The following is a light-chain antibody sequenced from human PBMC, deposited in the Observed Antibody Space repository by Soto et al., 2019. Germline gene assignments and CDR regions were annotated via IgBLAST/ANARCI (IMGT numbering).Light chain of an antibody. J-gene: IGLJ2*01. CDR2: NVG. CDR1: AGDVGDYNY. CDR3: CSYAGSYTLI. Sequence: QSVLTQPRSVSGSPGQSVTMSCTGTAGDVGDYNYVSWYQHSPGKAPKPILYNVGKRPSGVPDRFSGSKSGNTASLTISGLRTEDEADYYCCSYAGSYTLIFGGGTKLTVL. V-gene: IGLV2-11*01.